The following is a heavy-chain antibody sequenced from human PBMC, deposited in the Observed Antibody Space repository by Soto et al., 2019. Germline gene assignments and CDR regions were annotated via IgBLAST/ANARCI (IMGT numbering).Heavy chain of an antibody. V-gene: IGHV4-31*03. CDR1: GGSISSGGYY. J-gene: IGHJ5*02. CDR2: IYYSGST. CDR3: ASLRRDGYNRDWFDP. D-gene: IGHD5-12*01. Sequence: SETLSLTCTVSGGSISSGGYYWSWISQHPGKGLEWIGYIYYSGSTYYNPSLKSRVTISVDTSKNQFSLKLSSVTAADTAVYYCASLRRDGYNRDWFDPWGQGTLVTVSS.